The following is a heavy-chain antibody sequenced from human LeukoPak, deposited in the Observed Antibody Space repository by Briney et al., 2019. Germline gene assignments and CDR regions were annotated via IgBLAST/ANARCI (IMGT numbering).Heavy chain of an antibody. Sequence: PSETLSLTCTVSGGSISNNNYYWGWLRQPPGMGLEWIGSIYYTGSTYYNPSLKSRVTISVDTSKNQFSLKLSSVTAADTAVYYCARSYYYDSSPFDYWGQGTLVTVSS. CDR3: ARSYYYDSSPFDY. V-gene: IGHV4-39*01. D-gene: IGHD3-22*01. CDR1: GGSISNNNYY. J-gene: IGHJ4*02. CDR2: IYYTGST.